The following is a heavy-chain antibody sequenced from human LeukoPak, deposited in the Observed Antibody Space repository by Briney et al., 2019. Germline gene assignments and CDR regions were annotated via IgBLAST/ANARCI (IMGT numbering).Heavy chain of an antibody. CDR1: GFTFSTYA. CDR3: AKDLSDVGILAYQFDY. Sequence: PGGSLRLSCAAPGFTFSTYAMCWVRQAPGKGLQWVSAISGSGGSTCYADSVKGRFTISRDNSKDNLYLQMNRLIHKATAVYYCAKDLSDVGILAYQFDYWGQGTLVTVSS. CDR2: ISGSGGST. V-gene: IGHV3-23*01. J-gene: IGHJ4*02. D-gene: IGHD3-9*01.